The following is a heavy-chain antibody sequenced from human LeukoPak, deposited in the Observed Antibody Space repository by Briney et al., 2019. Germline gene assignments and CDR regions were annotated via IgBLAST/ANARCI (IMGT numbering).Heavy chain of an antibody. CDR1: GYTFTSYG. CDR2: ISAYNGNT. Sequence: ASVKVSCKASGYTFTSYGISWVRQAPGQGLEWMGWISAYNGNTNYAQKLQGRVTMTTDTSTSTAYMELRSLRSDDTAVYYCARDIKDYYDSSGYYPSPYYFDYWGQGTLVTVSS. CDR3: ARDIKDYYDSSGYYPSPYYFDY. D-gene: IGHD3-22*01. J-gene: IGHJ4*02. V-gene: IGHV1-18*01.